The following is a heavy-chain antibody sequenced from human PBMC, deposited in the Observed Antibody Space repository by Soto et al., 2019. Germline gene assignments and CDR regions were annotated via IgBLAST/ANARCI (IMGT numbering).Heavy chain of an antibody. Sequence: GGSLRLSCAASGFTFSSYSMNWVRQAPGKGLEWVSSISSSSSYIYYADSVKGRFTISRDNAKNSLYLQMNSLRAEDTAVYYCVRTSLVVAAATREDYWGQGTLVTVSS. J-gene: IGHJ4*02. CDR2: ISSSSSYI. CDR3: VRTSLVVAAATREDY. V-gene: IGHV3-21*01. D-gene: IGHD2-15*01. CDR1: GFTFSSYS.